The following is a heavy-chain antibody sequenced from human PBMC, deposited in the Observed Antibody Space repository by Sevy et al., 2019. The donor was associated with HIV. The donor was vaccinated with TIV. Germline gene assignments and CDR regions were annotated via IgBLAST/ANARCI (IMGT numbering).Heavy chain of an antibody. CDR3: ARGVGIDC. V-gene: IGHV3-7*01. CDR1: GFTFSPYW. D-gene: IGHD7-27*01. CDR2: IRPDGSDK. Sequence: GGSLRLSCAASGFTFSPYWMTWVRQAPGKGLEWMANIRPDGSDKYYVDSVKGRFTISRDNAKNSLYLQMNSLRADDTAMYYCARGVGIDCWGQGALVTVSS. J-gene: IGHJ4*02.